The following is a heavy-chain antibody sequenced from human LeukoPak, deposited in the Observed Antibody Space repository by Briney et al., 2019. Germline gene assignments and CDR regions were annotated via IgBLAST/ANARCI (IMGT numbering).Heavy chain of an antibody. Sequence: ASVKVSCKASGYTFTGYYMHWVRQAPGQGLEWMGWINPNSGGTNYAQKFQGRVTMTRDTSISTAYMELSRLRSDDTAVYYCASEVEDCSGGSCHDYWGQGTLVTVSS. CDR1: GYTFTGYY. D-gene: IGHD2-15*01. V-gene: IGHV1-2*02. J-gene: IGHJ4*02. CDR2: INPNSGGT. CDR3: ASEVEDCSGGSCHDY.